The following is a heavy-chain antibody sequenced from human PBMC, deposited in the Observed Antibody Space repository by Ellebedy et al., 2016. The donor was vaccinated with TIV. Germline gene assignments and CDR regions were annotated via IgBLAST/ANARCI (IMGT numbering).Heavy chain of an antibody. J-gene: IGHJ5*02. CDR3: VAFHRTVPGALDA. V-gene: IGHV3-66*01. CDR1: GFTVSSNY. CDR2: IYSGGTT. D-gene: IGHD6-19*01. Sequence: GESLKISCAASGFTVSSNYMSWVRQAPGKGLECVSVIYSGGTTYYADSVNGRFTIYRDNSKNTLFLQMNSLRAEDTDLYDCVAFHRTVPGALDAWGPGILVAVSS.